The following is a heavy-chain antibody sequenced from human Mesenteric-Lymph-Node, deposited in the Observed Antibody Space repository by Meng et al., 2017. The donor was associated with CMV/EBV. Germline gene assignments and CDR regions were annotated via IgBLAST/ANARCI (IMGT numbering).Heavy chain of an antibody. CDR2: INPNSGYT. CDR3: AKVSSQMGALPVSCLDP. V-gene: IGHV1-2*02. Sequence: ASVKVSCKASGYTFIGYYIHWIRQARGQGLEWMGWINPNSGYTVYAEKFQGRITMTRDTSINTVYMQLTGLTSDDTAMYYCAKVSSQMGALPVSCLDPWGQGTPVTVSS. D-gene: IGHD2-2*01. CDR1: GYTFIGYY. J-gene: IGHJ5*02.